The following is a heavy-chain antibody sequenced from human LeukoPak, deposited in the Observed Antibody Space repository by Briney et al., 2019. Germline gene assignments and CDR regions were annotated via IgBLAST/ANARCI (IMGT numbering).Heavy chain of an antibody. D-gene: IGHD3-10*01. CDR1: GGSFSGYY. Sequence: SETLSLTCAVYGGSFSGYYWSWIRQPPGKGLEWTGEINHSGSTNYNPSLKSRVTISVDTSKNQFSLKLSSVTAADTAVYYCARVPTMVRGVIFFDPWGQGTLVTVSS. J-gene: IGHJ5*02. CDR3: ARVPTMVRGVIFFDP. CDR2: INHSGST. V-gene: IGHV4-34*01.